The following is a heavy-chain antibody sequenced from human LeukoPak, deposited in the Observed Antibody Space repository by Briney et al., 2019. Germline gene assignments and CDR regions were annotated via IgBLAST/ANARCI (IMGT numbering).Heavy chain of an antibody. CDR2: IYPGDSDT. D-gene: IGHD6-13*01. J-gene: IGHJ3*02. V-gene: IGHV5-51*01. CDR1: AYSFTSYW. CDR3: ARGPIAAAGTGFDDAFYI. Sequence: GESLKISCKGSAYSFTSYWIGWVRQMPGKGLEWTGIIYPGDSDTRYSPSFQGQVTISADKSISTAYLQWSSLKASYRCMYYCARGPIAAAGTGFDDAFYIWVQGTMVTVSS.